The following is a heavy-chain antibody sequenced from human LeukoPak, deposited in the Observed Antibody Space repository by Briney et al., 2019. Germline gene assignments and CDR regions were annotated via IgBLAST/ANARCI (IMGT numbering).Heavy chain of an antibody. D-gene: IGHD2-2*01. V-gene: IGHV3-74*01. J-gene: IGHJ5*02. CDR3: ASPVTPTAKWFDP. CDR1: GFTFSSYW. CDR2: INSDGSST. Sequence: GGSLRLSCAASGFTFSSYWMHWVRQAPVKALVWVSRINSDGSSTNYADSVKGRFTISRDNAKNTLYLQMNSLRAEDTAVYYCASPVTPTAKWFDPWGQGTLVTVSS.